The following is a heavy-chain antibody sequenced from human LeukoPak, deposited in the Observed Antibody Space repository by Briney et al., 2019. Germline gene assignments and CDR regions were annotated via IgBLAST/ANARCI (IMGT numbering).Heavy chain of an antibody. V-gene: IGHV3-33*01. J-gene: IGHJ5*02. Sequence: GRSLRLSCAASGFTSRSYGMHWVRQAPGKGLEWVAVIWYNGSNEYYADSVKGRFTISRDNSKNTLYLQMNSLRAEDTAVYYCAREDTPAYYGSGSYLDNWFDPWGQGTLVTVSS. CDR1: GFTSRSYG. CDR2: IWYNGSNE. CDR3: AREDTPAYYGSGSYLDNWFDP. D-gene: IGHD3-10*01.